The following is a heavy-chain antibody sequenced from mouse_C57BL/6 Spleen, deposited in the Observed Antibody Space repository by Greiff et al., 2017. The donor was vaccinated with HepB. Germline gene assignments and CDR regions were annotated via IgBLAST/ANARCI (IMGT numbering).Heavy chain of an antibody. CDR1: GYTFTDYY. J-gene: IGHJ2*01. CDR2: INPNNGGT. CDR3: ARDGAY. Sequence: EVQLQQSGPELVKPGASVKISCKASGYTFTDYYMNWVKQSHGKSVEWIGDINPNNGGTSYNQKFKGKATLTVDKSSSTAYMELRSLTSEDSAVYYCARDGAYWGQGTTLTVSS. D-gene: IGHD2-3*01. V-gene: IGHV1-26*01.